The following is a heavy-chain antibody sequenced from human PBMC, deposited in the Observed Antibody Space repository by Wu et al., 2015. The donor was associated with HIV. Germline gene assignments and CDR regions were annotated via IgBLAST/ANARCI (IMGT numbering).Heavy chain of an antibody. J-gene: IGHJ3*02. D-gene: IGHD6-19*01. CDR1: GYTFSNYY. CDR3: ARDRELAVAANEDAFDI. V-gene: IGHV1-2*02. CDR2: INPNGGGT. Sequence: QVQLVQSGTEVKKPGASVKVSCKASGYTFSNYYIHWVRQAPGQGLEWMGIINPNGGGTNYAQKFQGRVTMTRDTSISTAYMELSRLRSEDTAVYYCARDRELAVAANEDAFDIWGQGTMVTVSS.